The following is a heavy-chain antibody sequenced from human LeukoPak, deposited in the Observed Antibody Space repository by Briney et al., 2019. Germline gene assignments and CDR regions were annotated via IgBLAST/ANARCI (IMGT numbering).Heavy chain of an antibody. Sequence: GGSLRLSRAASGFTFDDYAMHWVRQAPGKGLEWVSGISWNSGSIGYADSVKGRFTISRDNAKNSLYLQMNSLRAEDTALYYCAKADTAMITFGGVIVGHYYFDYWGQGTLVTVSS. CDR1: GFTFDDYA. D-gene: IGHD3-16*02. CDR2: ISWNSGSI. CDR3: AKADTAMITFGGVIVGHYYFDY. J-gene: IGHJ4*02. V-gene: IGHV3-9*01.